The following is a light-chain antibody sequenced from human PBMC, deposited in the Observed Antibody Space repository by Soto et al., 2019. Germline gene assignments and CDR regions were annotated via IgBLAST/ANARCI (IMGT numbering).Light chain of an antibody. CDR1: QSVNRNY. CDR2: GAS. V-gene: IGKV3-20*01. Sequence: EIVLMQSPDTLSLSPGDRATLSCRASQSVNRNYLGWYQQKPGQPPRLLINGASNRATGIPDRFLASGSGTDFTLTISRLEPEDFAVYFCQQFGDSPPLTFGGGTKVEI. CDR3: QQFGDSPPLT. J-gene: IGKJ4*01.